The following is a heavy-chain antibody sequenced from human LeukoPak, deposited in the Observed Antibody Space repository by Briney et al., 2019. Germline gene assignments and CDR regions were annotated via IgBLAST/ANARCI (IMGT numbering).Heavy chain of an antibody. Sequence: SETLSLTCTVSGGSISSYYWSWIRQPPGKGLEWIGYIYYSGSTNYNPSLKSRVTISVDTSKNQFSLQLSSVTAADTAVYYCAKVTRLGELSFFNWGQGTLVTVSS. D-gene: IGHD3-16*02. CDR1: GGSISSYY. CDR3: AKVTRLGELSFFN. V-gene: IGHV4-59*01. CDR2: IYYSGST. J-gene: IGHJ4*02.